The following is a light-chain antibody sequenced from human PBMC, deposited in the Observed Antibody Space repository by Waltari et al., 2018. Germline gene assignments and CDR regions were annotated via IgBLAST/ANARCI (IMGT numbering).Light chain of an antibody. Sequence: EIVLTQSPATLSLSPGERATLSCRASQSVSSYLAWYQQKPGQAPRLLCYDASNRATGIPARCSGSGSGTDFALTISSLEPEDFAVYYWQQRSNWPPGPWTFGQGTKLEIK. CDR3: QQRSNWPPGPWT. J-gene: IGKJ2*01. V-gene: IGKV3-11*01. CDR1: QSVSSY. CDR2: DAS.